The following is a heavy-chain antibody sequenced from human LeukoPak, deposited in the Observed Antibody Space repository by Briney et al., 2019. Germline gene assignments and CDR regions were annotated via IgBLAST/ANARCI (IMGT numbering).Heavy chain of an antibody. V-gene: IGHV3-33*06. CDR1: GGSFSGYY. Sequence: LSLTCAVYGGSFSGYYWSWVRQAPGKGLEWVAVIWYDGSNEYYADSVKGRFTISRGNSKNTLYLQMNSLRAEDTAVYYCAKDRSRDGYNLDAFDIWGQGTMVTVSS. CDR2: IWYDGSNE. CDR3: AKDRSRDGYNLDAFDI. D-gene: IGHD5-24*01. J-gene: IGHJ3*02.